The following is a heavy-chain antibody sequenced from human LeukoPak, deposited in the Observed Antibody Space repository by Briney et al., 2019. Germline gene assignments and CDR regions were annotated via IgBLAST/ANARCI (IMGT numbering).Heavy chain of an antibody. D-gene: IGHD1-26*01. J-gene: IGHJ3*02. CDR2: MNPNSGNT. Sequence: ASVKVSCKASGYTFTSYDINWVRQATGQGLEWMGWMNPNSGNTGYAQKFQGRVTMTRNTSISTAYMELSSLRSEDTAVYYCARRAVIVGAFDIWGQGTMVTVSS. V-gene: IGHV1-8*01. CDR1: GYTFTSYD. CDR3: ARRAVIVGAFDI.